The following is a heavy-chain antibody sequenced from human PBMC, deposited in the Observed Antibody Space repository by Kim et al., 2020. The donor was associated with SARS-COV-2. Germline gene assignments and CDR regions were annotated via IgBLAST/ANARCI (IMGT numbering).Heavy chain of an antibody. Sequence: DSVKGRFTISRDNAKNSLYLQMNSLRAEDTAVYYCARDRAPNYYGSGRDYWGQGTLVTVSS. J-gene: IGHJ4*02. V-gene: IGHV3-21*01. D-gene: IGHD3-10*01. CDR3: ARDRAPNYYGSGRDY.